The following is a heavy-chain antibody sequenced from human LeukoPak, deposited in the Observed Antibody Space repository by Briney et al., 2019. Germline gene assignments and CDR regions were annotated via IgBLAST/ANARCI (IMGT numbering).Heavy chain of an antibody. CDR1: GGSISSYY. V-gene: IGHV4-59*01. J-gene: IGHJ1*01. CDR2: IYYSGST. Sequence: PSETLSLTCTVSGGSISSYYWSWIRQPPGKGLEWIGYIYYSGSTNYNPSLKSRVSISVDTSKNQFSLKLSSVTAADTAVYYCARGGSYYDSSGYYFRHWGQGTLFTVSS. CDR3: ARGGSYYDSSGYYFRH. D-gene: IGHD3-22*01.